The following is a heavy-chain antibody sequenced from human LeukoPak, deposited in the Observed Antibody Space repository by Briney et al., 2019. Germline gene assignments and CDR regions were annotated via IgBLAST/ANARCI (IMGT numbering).Heavy chain of an antibody. CDR3: ARRQGKTVALDY. CDR2: IYSGGRT. Sequence: GGSLRLSYAASGFIVSSNYMSWVRQAPGKGLEWVSVIYSGGRTYYADSVKGRFTISRDKSKNTLYLQMNSLRDEDTAVYYCARRQGKTVALDYWGQGILVTVSS. D-gene: IGHD4-17*01. V-gene: IGHV3-53*01. J-gene: IGHJ4*02. CDR1: GFIVSSNY.